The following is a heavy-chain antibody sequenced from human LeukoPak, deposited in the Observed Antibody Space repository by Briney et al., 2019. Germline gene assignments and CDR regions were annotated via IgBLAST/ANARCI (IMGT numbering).Heavy chain of an antibody. J-gene: IGHJ4*02. CDR3: ARFSRDYGDYYPFDY. V-gene: IGHV4-34*01. D-gene: IGHD4-17*01. Sequence: SETLSLTCAVYGGSFSGYYWSWIRQPPGKGLEWIGEINHCGSTNYNPSLKSRVTISVDTSKNQFSLKLSSVTAADTAVYYCARFSRDYGDYYPFDYWGQGTLVTVSS. CDR1: GGSFSGYY. CDR2: INHCGST.